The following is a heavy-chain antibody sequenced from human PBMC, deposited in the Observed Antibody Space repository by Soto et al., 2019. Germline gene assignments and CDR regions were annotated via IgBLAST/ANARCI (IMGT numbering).Heavy chain of an antibody. D-gene: IGHD4-17*01. V-gene: IGHV4-34*01. CDR3: ARENHSWAGIPVRNLKTTWWFDL. Sequence: KAXETMSLTFALYGGSLCIYSLGWIRQPQGKGLGWIGDMKHSGMTHYHPSLESRVSMSVDSSNNQFSLKLNSVNAEDTAVYYCARENHSWAGIPVRNLKTTWWFDLWGQGTMVTVSS. CDR1: GGSLCIYS. J-gene: IGHJ5*02. CDR2: MKHSGMT.